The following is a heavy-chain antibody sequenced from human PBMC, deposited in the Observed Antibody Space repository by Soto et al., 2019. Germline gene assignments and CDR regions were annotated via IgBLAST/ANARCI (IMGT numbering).Heavy chain of an antibody. Sequence: GGTLRLSCAASGFTFSSYSMNWVRQAPGKGLEWVSSISSSSSYIYYADSVKGRFTISRDNAKNSLYLHMNSLRAEDTAVYYCARGRGDIVVVPAAPLDFWGQGTLVTVSS. CDR1: GFTFSSYS. D-gene: IGHD2-2*01. CDR2: ISSSSSYI. V-gene: IGHV3-21*01. J-gene: IGHJ4*02. CDR3: ARGRGDIVVVPAAPLDF.